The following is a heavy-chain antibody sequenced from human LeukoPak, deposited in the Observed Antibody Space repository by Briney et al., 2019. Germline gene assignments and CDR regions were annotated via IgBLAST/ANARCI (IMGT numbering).Heavy chain of an antibody. V-gene: IGHV3-23*01. Sequence: GGSLRLAWAGAGFTFNTSAMSWVRQAAGKGLEWVSAISGSGRSTYYTDSVRGRFTIPKDNSKNTLYLQMNSLRAEDTAVYFCAKGRGTRVYNWFDTWGQGILVTVSS. CDR3: AKGRGTRVYNWFDT. J-gene: IGHJ5*02. CDR2: ISGSGRST. D-gene: IGHD1-26*01. CDR1: GFTFNTSA.